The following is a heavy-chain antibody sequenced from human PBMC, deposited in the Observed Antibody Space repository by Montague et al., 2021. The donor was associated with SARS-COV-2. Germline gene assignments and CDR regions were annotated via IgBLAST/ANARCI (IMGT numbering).Heavy chain of an antibody. V-gene: IGHV4-61*02. CDR3: ARDIAVAGLFDY. J-gene: IGHJ4*02. Sequence: TLSLTCTVSGGSISSGSYYWSWIRQPAGKGLEWIGRISISGSTNYNPSLKSRVTISVDKSKNQFSLKLSSVTAADTAVYYRARDIAVAGLFDYWGQGTLVTVSS. CDR1: GGSISSGSYY. CDR2: ISISGST. D-gene: IGHD6-19*01.